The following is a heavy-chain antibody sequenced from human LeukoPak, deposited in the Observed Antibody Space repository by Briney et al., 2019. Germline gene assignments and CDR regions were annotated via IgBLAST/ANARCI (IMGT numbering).Heavy chain of an antibody. CDR2: INHSGST. D-gene: IGHD5-18*01. CDR3: ARVQLWSPYYYYGMDV. Sequence: SETLSLTCAVHGGSFSGYYWSWIRQPPGKGLEWIGEINHSGSTNYNPSLKSRVTISVDTSKNQFSLKLSSVTAADTAVYYCARVQLWSPYYYYGMDVWGKGTTVTVSS. V-gene: IGHV4-34*01. CDR1: GGSFSGYY. J-gene: IGHJ6*04.